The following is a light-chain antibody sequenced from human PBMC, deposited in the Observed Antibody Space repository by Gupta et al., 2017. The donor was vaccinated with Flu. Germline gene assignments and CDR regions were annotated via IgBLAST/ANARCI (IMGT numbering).Light chain of an antibody. V-gene: IGLV1-44*01. Sequence: SVLTQPPQASGPPGQRVTLSCSGGDSNIGGHSVSWFQQLPGTAPKLLIYNNNVRPSGVPARFSGSKSGTSATLAISGLQAEDEAHYYCAAWDDSLDGHVFGGGTKLTVL. J-gene: IGLJ3*02. CDR2: NNN. CDR1: DSNIGGHS. CDR3: AAWDDSLDGHV.